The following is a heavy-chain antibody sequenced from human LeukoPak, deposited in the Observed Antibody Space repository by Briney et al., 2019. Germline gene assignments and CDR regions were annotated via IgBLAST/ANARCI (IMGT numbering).Heavy chain of an antibody. CDR3: ARNYCSSTSCYDLFTDY. D-gene: IGHD2-2*01. J-gene: IGHJ4*02. V-gene: IGHV1-2*02. Sequence: GASVKVSCKASGYTFTGYYMHWVRQAPGQGLEWMGWINPNSGGTNYAQKFQGRVTMTRDTSISTAYMELSRLRSDDTAVYYCARNYCSSTSCYDLFTDYWGQGTLVTVSP. CDR2: INPNSGGT. CDR1: GYTFTGYY.